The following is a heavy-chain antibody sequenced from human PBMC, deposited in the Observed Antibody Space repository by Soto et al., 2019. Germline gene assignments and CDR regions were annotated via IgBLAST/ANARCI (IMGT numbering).Heavy chain of an antibody. V-gene: IGHV3-21*01. CDR3: ARVVDYYDPYYYYGMDV. D-gene: IGHD3-22*01. CDR2: ISSSSSYI. J-gene: IGHJ6*02. Sequence: GGSLRLSCAASGFTFSSYSMNWVRQAPGKGLEWVSSISSSSSYIYYADSVKGRFTISRDNAKNSLYLQMNSLRAEDTAVYYCARVVDYYDPYYYYGMDVWGQGTAVTVSS. CDR1: GFTFSSYS.